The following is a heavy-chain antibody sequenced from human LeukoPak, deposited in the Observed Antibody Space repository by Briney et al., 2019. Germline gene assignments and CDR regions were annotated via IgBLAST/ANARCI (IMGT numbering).Heavy chain of an antibody. CDR1: GYTFTSYG. CDR2: ISAYNGNT. Sequence: ASVKVSCKASGYTFTSYGISSVRQAPGQGLEWMGWISAYNGNTNYAQKLQGRVTMTTGTSTSTDYMELRSLRSDDTAVYYCARDLRAGTNDYWGQGTLVTVSS. V-gene: IGHV1-18*01. CDR3: ARDLRAGTNDY. D-gene: IGHD1-7*01. J-gene: IGHJ4*02.